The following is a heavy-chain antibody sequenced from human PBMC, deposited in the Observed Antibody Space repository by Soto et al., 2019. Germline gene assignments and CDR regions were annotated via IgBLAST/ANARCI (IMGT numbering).Heavy chain of an antibody. CDR1: GFTVSSYA. CDR3: AIRMYSTRWYYLDY. J-gene: IGHJ4*02. CDR2: ISAST. D-gene: IGHD6-13*01. V-gene: IGHV3-23*01. Sequence: EMQLLESGGGLVQAGGSLRLSCAASGFTVSSYALNWVRQAPGKGLEWVSGISASTSYADSVKGRFTISRDTSKNTLYLQMNSLRAEDTAIYFCAIRMYSTRWYYLDYWGQGTLVTVSS.